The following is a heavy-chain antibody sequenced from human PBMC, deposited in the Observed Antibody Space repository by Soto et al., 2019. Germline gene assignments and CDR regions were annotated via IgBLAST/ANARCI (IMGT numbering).Heavy chain of an antibody. CDR2: IFPRDFVV. V-gene: IGHV5-51*01. CDR3: ARLVSLLQPIDS. Sequence: GEALKISCHTSGYTFTNYWIGWGRQMPGGGLEWLGRIFPRDFVVRYSPSFEGQVTISVDRYTATAFLQWSSLEASASALYLCARLVSLLQPIDSWGQGTPVTVSS. CDR1: GYTFTNYW. J-gene: IGHJ5*01. D-gene: IGHD4-4*01.